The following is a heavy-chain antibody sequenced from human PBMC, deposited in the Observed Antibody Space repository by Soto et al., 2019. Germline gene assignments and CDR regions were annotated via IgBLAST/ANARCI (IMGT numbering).Heavy chain of an antibody. V-gene: IGHV4-34*01. CDR2: INHSGST. D-gene: IGHD2-21*02. CDR3: ARGGADIVVVTAIGDNAFDI. J-gene: IGHJ3*02. CDR1: GGSFSGYY. Sequence: QVQLQQWGAGLLKPSETLSLICAVYGGSFSGYYWSWIRQPPGKGLEWIGEINHSGSTNYNPSLKSRVTISVDTSKNQFSLKLSSVTAADTAVYYCARGGADIVVVTAIGDNAFDIWGQGTMVTVSS.